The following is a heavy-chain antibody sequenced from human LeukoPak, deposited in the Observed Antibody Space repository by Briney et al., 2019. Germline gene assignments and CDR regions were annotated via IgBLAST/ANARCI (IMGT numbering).Heavy chain of an antibody. D-gene: IGHD5-12*01. Sequence: PSETLSLTCAVYGGSFSGYYWSWIRQPPGKGLEWIGSIYYSGSTYYNPSLKSRVTISVDTSKNHFSLKLSSVTAADTAVYYCARQGGSAYGFYYYYYYMDVWGKGTTVTISS. CDR1: GGSFSGYY. V-gene: IGHV4-34*01. J-gene: IGHJ6*03. CDR3: ARQGGSAYGFYYYYYYMDV. CDR2: IYYSGST.